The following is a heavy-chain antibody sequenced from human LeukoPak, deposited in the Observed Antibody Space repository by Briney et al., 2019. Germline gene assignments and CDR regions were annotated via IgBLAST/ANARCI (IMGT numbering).Heavy chain of an antibody. V-gene: IGHV3-30*02. J-gene: IGHJ4*02. D-gene: IGHD3-10*01. CDR2: IRYDRSSK. CDR3: ARSDYGTGRYAFYFDY. Sequence: GGSLRLSCAASGFTFSGYGMHWVRQAPGKGLEWVALIRYDRSSKYYANSVKGRFTISRDNAKKTLYLQMDSLRDEDTAVYYCARSDYGTGRYAFYFDYWGQGTQVTVSS. CDR1: GFTFSGYG.